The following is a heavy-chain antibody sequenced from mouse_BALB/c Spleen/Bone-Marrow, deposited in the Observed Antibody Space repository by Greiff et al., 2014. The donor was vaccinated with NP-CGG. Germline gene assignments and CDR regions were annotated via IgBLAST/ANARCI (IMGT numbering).Heavy chain of an antibody. CDR1: GYTFTTYW. Sequence: VQLQQSGAELAKPGASVKMSCKASGYTFTTYWIHRVKQRPGQGLEWIGYINPSTGNTEYNQKFRDRATLTADKSSSTPYMQRSSLTSEDSAVYYCARGLRDWYFDVWGAGTTVTVSS. CDR3: ARGLRDWYFDV. CDR2: INPSTGNT. D-gene: IGHD2-4*01. V-gene: IGHV1-7*01. J-gene: IGHJ1*01.